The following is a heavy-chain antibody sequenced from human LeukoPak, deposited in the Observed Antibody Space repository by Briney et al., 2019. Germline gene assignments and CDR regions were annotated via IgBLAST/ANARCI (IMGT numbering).Heavy chain of an antibody. J-gene: IGHJ4*02. CDR1: GFTFSSYS. V-gene: IGHV3-21*01. D-gene: IGHD3-9*01. Sequence: GGSLRLSCAASGFTFSSYSMNWVRQAPGQGLEWVSSISSSSSYIYCADSVKGRFTISRDNAKNSLYLQMNSLRAEDTAVYYCARVGYDILTGYFDYWGQGTLVTVSS. CDR3: ARVGYDILTGYFDY. CDR2: ISSSSSYI.